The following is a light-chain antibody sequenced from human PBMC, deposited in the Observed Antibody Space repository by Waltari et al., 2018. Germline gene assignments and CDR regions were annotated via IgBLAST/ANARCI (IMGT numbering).Light chain of an antibody. Sequence: QSVLTQPPSASGTPGQRVTISCSGSTSNVGSNTVTWYRQVPGTAPKLLIYTNNQRPSGGPDRFSGSKSGTSASLAIIGLQSEDEADYYCAAWDDSLNGPEFGGGTKVTVL. V-gene: IGLV1-44*01. CDR2: TNN. J-gene: IGLJ2*01. CDR3: AAWDDSLNGPE. CDR1: TSNVGSNT.